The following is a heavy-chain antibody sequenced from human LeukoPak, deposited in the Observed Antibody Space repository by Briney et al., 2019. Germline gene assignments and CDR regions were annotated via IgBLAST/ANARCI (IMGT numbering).Heavy chain of an antibody. J-gene: IGHJ4*02. CDR3: AKVAWELLYYFDY. CDR1: GFTVSSNF. V-gene: IGHV3-53*05. CDR2: IYSGGNT. D-gene: IGHD1-26*01. Sequence: GGSLRLSCAASGFTVSSNFMSWVRQAPGRGLEWVSVIYSGGNTYYADSVKGRFTISRDNSKNTLYLQMNSLRAEDTAVYYCAKVAWELLYYFDYWGQGTLVTVSS.